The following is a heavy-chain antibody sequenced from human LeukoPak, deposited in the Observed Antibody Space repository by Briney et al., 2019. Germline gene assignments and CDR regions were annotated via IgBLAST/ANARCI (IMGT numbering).Heavy chain of an antibody. CDR1: GFTFSSYA. Sequence: GGSLRLSCAASGFTFSSYAMSWVRQAPGRGLEWVSTISGNGGSTYYAASVKGRFTISRDNSKNTLYLQMNSLRAEDTAVYYCASIPDPIAYCGGDCYFDYWGQGTLVTVSS. CDR3: ASIPDPIAYCGGDCYFDY. J-gene: IGHJ4*02. V-gene: IGHV3-23*01. CDR2: ISGNGGST. D-gene: IGHD2-21*02.